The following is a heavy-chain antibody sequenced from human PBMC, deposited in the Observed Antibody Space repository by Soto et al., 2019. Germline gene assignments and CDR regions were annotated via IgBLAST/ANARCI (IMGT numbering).Heavy chain of an antibody. CDR2: VEYGGST. CDR1: GGSIISSNFY. J-gene: IGHJ5*02. Sequence: QLQKSGPGLVKPSETLSLTCTVSGGSIISSNFYWGWIRQPPGKGLEWIGSVEYGGSTYDNPSLKSRVTLSADTSKNQFSLKLTSVTAADTAIYYCARHVRGAVTMNWFDPWGHGTLVTVSS. V-gene: IGHV4-39*01. D-gene: IGHD3-10*02. CDR3: ARHVRGAVTMNWFDP.